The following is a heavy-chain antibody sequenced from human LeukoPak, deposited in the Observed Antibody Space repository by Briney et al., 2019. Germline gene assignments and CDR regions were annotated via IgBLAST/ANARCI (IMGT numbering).Heavy chain of an antibody. CDR3: ATDTAVKYYYNGSSAAAGRYFDY. J-gene: IGHJ4*02. CDR2: IYTSGST. Sequence: TSETLSLTCTLSVVSFCGINCRCIWQPAGKGLEWIGRIYTSGSTNYNPSLKSQVTISVDKSKNQFSLRLSSVTASDTALYYCATDTAVKYYYNGSSAAAGRYFDYWGQGTLVTVSS. CDR1: VVSFCGIN. V-gene: IGHV4-4*07. D-gene: IGHD2/OR15-2a*01.